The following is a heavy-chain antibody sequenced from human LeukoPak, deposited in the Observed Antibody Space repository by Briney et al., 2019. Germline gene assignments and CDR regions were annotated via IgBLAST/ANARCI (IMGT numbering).Heavy chain of an antibody. V-gene: IGHV3-48*04. J-gene: IGHJ4*02. D-gene: IGHD3-3*01. CDR3: ATKYYDFWSGYSYYFDY. CDR2: ISSSSSTI. Sequence: GGSLRLSCAASGFTFSSYSMNWVRQAPGKGLEWVSYISSSSSTIYYADSVKGRFTISRDNAKNSLYLQMNSLRAEDTAVYYCATKYYDFWSGYSYYFDYWGQGTLVTVSS. CDR1: GFTFSSYS.